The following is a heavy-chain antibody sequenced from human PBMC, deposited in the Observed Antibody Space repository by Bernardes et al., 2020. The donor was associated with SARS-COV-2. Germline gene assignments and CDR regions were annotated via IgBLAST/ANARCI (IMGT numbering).Heavy chain of an antibody. V-gene: IGHV3-30-3*01. J-gene: IGHJ4*02. CDR3: ARGWALFDY. D-gene: IGHD3-16*01. CDR2: IAYDGSNK. CDR1: GFTFTIYS. Sequence: GRSLRLSCAASGFTFTIYSIHWVRQAPGKVLEWVAVIAYDGSNKYYADSVKGRFTISRDNSTNTLYLQMNSLRAEDTAVYYCARGWALFDYWGQGTLVTVS.